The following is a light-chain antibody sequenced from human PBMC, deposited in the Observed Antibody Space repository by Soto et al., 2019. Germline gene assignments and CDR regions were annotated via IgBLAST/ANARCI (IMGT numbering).Light chain of an antibody. V-gene: IGKV1-9*01. CDR3: QQLNSYPIT. CDR2: AAS. CDR1: QGISSY. J-gene: IGKJ5*01. Sequence: IQFTQAPSSLSASVLDIWTLTVRASQGISSYLAWYQQKPGKAPTLLIYAASTLQSGVPSRFSGSGSGTDFTLTISSLQPEDFATYYCQQLNSYPITFGQGTRQEIK.